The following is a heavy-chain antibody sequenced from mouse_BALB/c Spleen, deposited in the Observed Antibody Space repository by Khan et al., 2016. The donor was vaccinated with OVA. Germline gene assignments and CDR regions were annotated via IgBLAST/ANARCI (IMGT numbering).Heavy chain of an antibody. D-gene: IGHD2-4*01. CDR1: GFSLTTYG. CDR3: ARDYDYDEVLAY. J-gene: IGHJ3*01. Sequence: QVQLKESGPDLVQPSQSLSITCTVSGFSLTTYGVHWVRQSPGKGLEWLGVIWRGGGTDYNAPFISRLSISTDSSKSQVFFKMNSLQVNDTAIYYCARDYDYDEVLAYWGQGTLVTVSA. V-gene: IGHV2-2*02. CDR2: IWRGGGT.